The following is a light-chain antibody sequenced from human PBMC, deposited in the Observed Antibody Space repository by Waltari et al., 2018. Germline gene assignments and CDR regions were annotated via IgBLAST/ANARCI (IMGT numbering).Light chain of an antibody. Sequence: QSVLTQPPSASGTPGQRVTISCSGSSSILRSNTVNWYQRLPGTAPKLLMYNNNPRPSGGPDRFSGSKSDTSASLVNRGLQSGDEADYFCATWDDNLKGPVFGGGTKVTVL. CDR1: SSILRSNT. V-gene: IGLV1-44*01. CDR2: NNN. J-gene: IGLJ3*02. CDR3: ATWDDNLKGPV.